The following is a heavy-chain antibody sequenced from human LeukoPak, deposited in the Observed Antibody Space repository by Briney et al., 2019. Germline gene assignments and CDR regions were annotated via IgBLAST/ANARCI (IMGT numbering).Heavy chain of an antibody. CDR1: GDSVSNDSAA. D-gene: IGHD3-10*01. J-gene: IGHJ3*02. CDR2: TYYRSKWYN. V-gene: IGHV6-1*01. CDR3: ATRWSFGGHWEAFDT. Sequence: SQTLSLTCVISGDSVSNDSAAWSWVRQSPSRGLEWLGRTYYRSKWYNDYAPSVKSRITVNPDTSKNQFSLQLNSVTSEDTAVYFCATRWSFGGHWEAFDTWGQGTVVIVSS.